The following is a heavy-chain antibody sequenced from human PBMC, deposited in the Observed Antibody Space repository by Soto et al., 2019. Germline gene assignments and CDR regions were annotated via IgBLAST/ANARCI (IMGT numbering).Heavy chain of an antibody. V-gene: IGHV3-64D*08. CDR2: ISSNGGST. CDR3: VTPKVAGTALYYYYGMDV. D-gene: IGHD6-19*01. CDR1: GFTFSSYA. Sequence: GGSLRLSCSASGFTFSSYAMHWVRQAPGKGLEYVSAISSNGGSTYYADSVKGRFTISRDNSKNTLYLQMSSLRAEDTAVYYCVTPKVAGTALYYYYGMDVWGQGTTVTVSS. J-gene: IGHJ6*02.